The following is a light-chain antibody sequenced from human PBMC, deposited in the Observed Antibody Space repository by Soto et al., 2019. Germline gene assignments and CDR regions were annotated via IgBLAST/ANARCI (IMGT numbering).Light chain of an antibody. CDR3: QQRSNWPPLT. CDR1: QRVSSY. CDR2: DAS. J-gene: IGKJ4*01. Sequence: EIVWTQSPATLSLSPGERATLSCRASQRVSSYLAWYQQKPGQAPRLLIYDASNRATGIPARFSGSGSGTDFTLTISSLEPEDFAVYYCQQRSNWPPLTFGGGTKVEIK. V-gene: IGKV3-11*01.